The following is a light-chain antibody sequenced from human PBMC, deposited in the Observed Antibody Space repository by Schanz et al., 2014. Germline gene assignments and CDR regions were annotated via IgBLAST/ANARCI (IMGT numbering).Light chain of an antibody. CDR2: GAS. Sequence: EIVLTQSPGTLSLSPGERATLSCRASQSVSSSYFAWFQQKPGQAPRLLIYGASSRATGIPDRFSGSGSGTDFTLTISRLEPEDFAVYYCQQYGSSPPTWTFGQGTRVEI. CDR1: QSVSSSY. J-gene: IGKJ1*01. V-gene: IGKV3-20*01. CDR3: QQYGSSPPTWT.